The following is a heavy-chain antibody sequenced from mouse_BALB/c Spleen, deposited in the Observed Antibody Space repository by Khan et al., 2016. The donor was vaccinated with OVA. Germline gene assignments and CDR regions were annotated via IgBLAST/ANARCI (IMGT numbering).Heavy chain of an antibody. Sequence: QVQLQQSGAELVRPGASVKLSCKASGYTFTSYWMNWVKQRPGQGLEWIGMIDPSDSETHYNQMFRDTATLTVDKSSSTASMQLSRLTSEDSAVYYGARREKYGYDPSWFAYWGQGTLVTVSA. D-gene: IGHD2-2*01. CDR3: ARREKYGYDPSWFAY. V-gene: IGHV1-61*01. CDR2: IDPSDSET. CDR1: GYTFTSYW. J-gene: IGHJ3*01.